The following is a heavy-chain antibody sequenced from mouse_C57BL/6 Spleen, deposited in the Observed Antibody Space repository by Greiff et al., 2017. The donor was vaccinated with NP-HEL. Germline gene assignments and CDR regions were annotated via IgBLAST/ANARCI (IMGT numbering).Heavy chain of an antibody. Sequence: EVQVVESGGGLVKPGGSLSLSCAASGFTFTDYYMSWVRQPPGKALEWLGFIRNKANGYTTEYSASVKGRFTISRDNSQSILYLQMNALRAEDSATYYCASSYYFDYWGQGTTLTVSS. CDR1: GFTFTDYY. J-gene: IGHJ2*01. V-gene: IGHV7-3*01. CDR3: ASSYYFDY. CDR2: IRNKANGYTT.